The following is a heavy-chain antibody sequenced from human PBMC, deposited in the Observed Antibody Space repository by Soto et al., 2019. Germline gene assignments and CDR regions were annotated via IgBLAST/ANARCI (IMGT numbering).Heavy chain of an antibody. CDR1: GFSLTTGKMD. CDR2: IFSDNER. CDR3: ARMKVDSYQFYYAMDV. Sequence: QVTLKESGPALVKPTETLTLTCTVSGFSLTTGKMDVSWIRQPPGKALEWLAHIFSDNERSYSTSLQGRLTISKDTSGSQVVLSMTNVDPVDTATYYCARMKVDSYQFYYAMDVWGQGTTVTVSS. V-gene: IGHV2-26*01. D-gene: IGHD3-9*01. J-gene: IGHJ6*02.